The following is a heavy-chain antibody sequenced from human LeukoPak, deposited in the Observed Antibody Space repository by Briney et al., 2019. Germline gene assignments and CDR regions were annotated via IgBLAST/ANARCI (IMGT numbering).Heavy chain of an antibody. CDR2: IYHSGST. Sequence: SETLSLTCAVSGYSITSGYYWGWIRQPPGKGLEWIGTIYHSGSTYYNPSLKSRVTISVDTSKNQFSLKLTSVTATDTAVYYCASPWRIIVRATSDAFDVWGQGTMVTVSS. D-gene: IGHD1-26*01. CDR3: ASPWRIIVRATSDAFDV. V-gene: IGHV4-38-2*01. CDR1: GYSITSGYY. J-gene: IGHJ3*01.